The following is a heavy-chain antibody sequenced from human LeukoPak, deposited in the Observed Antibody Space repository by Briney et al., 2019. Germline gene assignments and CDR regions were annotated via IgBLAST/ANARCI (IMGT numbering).Heavy chain of an antibody. J-gene: IGHJ4*02. CDR2: TSGSGDST. CDR3: AKGAWCDY. CDR1: GFTFSTYA. V-gene: IGHV3-23*01. D-gene: IGHD6-19*01. Sequence: GGSLRLSCTSSGFTFSTYAMTWVRQAPGKGLEWVSTTSGSGDSTYYADPVKGRFTISRDNSKNTLYLQMNSLRAEDTALYYCAKGAWCDYWGQGILVTVSS.